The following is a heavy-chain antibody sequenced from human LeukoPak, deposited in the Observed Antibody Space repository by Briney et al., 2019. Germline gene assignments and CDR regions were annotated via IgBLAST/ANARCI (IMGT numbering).Heavy chain of an antibody. V-gene: IGHV3-9*03. J-gene: IGHJ4*02. CDR3: AKDRGYSYGYGLDY. CDR2: ISWNSGSI. CDR1: GFTFDDYA. Sequence: GGSLRLSCAASGFTFDDYAMHWVRQAPGKGLEWVSGISWNSGSIGYADSVKGRFTISRDNAKNSLYLQMNSLRAEDMALYYCAKDRGYSYGYGLDYWGQGTLVTVSS. D-gene: IGHD5-18*01.